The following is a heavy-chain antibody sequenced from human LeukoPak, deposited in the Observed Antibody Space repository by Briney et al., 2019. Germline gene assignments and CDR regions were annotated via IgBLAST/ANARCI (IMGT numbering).Heavy chain of an antibody. V-gene: IGHV4-31*03. D-gene: IGHD6-19*01. CDR3: ARETRILGYNSGWHDY. CDR1: GGSIITTDYY. J-gene: IGHJ4*02. Sequence: PSETLSLTCIVSGGSIITTDYYWSWVRQHPGKGLEWIGLIYDTGSTYFNPSLKSRLSMSVDTSRNQFSMKVTSVSAADTAVYYCARETRILGYNSGWHDYWGQGTLVTVSS. CDR2: IYDTGST.